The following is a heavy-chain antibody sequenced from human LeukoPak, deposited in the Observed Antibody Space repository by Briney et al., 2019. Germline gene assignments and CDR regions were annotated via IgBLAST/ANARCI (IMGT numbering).Heavy chain of an antibody. D-gene: IGHD2-2*01. CDR3: ASSTLMPTGDGIYYYYGMDV. CDR2: IIPIFGIA. Sequence: GSSVKVSCKASGGTFSSYAISWVRQAPGQGLDWMGRIIPIFGIANYAQKFQGRVTITADKSTSTAYMELSSLRSEDTAVYYCASSTLMPTGDGIYYYYGMDVWGQGTMVTVSS. V-gene: IGHV1-69*04. J-gene: IGHJ6*02. CDR1: GGTFSSYA.